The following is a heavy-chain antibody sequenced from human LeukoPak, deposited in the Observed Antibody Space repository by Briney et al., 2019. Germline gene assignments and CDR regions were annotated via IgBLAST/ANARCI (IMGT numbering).Heavy chain of an antibody. CDR3: ARGGGLFDY. CDR1: GGSNNNYY. CDR2: IYFTGGT. J-gene: IGHJ4*02. Sequence: SETLSLTCNVSGGSNNNYYWSWLRQPPGKGLEWIGYIYFTGGTNYNPSLKSRVTMSIDTSKNQFSLKLNSVTAADTAFYYCARGGGLFDYWGQGSLVTVSS. D-gene: IGHD3-10*01. V-gene: IGHV4-59*01.